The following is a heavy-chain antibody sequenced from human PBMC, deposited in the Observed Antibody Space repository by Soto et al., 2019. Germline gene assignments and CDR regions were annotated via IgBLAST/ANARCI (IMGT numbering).Heavy chain of an antibody. J-gene: IGHJ5*02. D-gene: IGHD3-10*01. CDR3: ARRFMSAGWLDP. V-gene: IGHV1-3*01. CDR2: INAANGNT. Sequence: QVQLVQSGAEVMRPGASVKVSCKASGYTFTSYAVHWVRQAPGQGLEWMGWINAANGNTEYFERFRGRVTITRDISASTVHMELTCTTSEDTVVSHCARRFMSAGWLDPWGQGTLVTVSS. CDR1: GYTFTSYA.